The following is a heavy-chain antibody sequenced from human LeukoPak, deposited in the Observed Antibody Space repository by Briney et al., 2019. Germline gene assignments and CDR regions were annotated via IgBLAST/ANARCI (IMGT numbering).Heavy chain of an antibody. CDR2: IYYSGST. V-gene: IGHV4-39*01. Sequence: SETLSLTCTVSGGSITSRSYYWGWIRQPPGKGREWIANIYYSGSTYYNPSLKSRVTISVDTSKNQFSLKVNSVIAADTAVYYCASHPYSSGWYVDYWGQGTLVTVSS. J-gene: IGHJ4*02. D-gene: IGHD6-19*01. CDR3: ASHPYSSGWYVDY. CDR1: GGSITSRSYY.